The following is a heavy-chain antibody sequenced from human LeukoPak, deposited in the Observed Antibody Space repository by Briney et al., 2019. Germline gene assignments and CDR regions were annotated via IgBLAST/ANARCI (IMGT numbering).Heavy chain of an antibody. CDR2: IYSGGNT. D-gene: IGHD3-9*01. V-gene: IGHV3-53*01. Sequence: GGSLRLSCAASGFTVSSNYMSWVRQAPGKGLEWVSVIYSGGNTYYADSVKGRFTISRDNSKNTLYLQMNSLRAEDTAVCYCARDLGPYYDILTGYYGGYYFDYWGQGTLVTVSS. J-gene: IGHJ4*02. CDR3: ARDLGPYYDILTGYYGGYYFDY. CDR1: GFTVSSNY.